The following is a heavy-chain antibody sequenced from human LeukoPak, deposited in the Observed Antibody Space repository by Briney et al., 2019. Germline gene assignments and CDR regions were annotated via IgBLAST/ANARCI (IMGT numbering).Heavy chain of an antibody. J-gene: IGHJ4*02. CDR2: IIPILGIA. D-gene: IGHD2-15*01. CDR3: ARRPHCSGGSCYVFDY. Sequence: SVKVSCKASGGTFSSYAISWVRQAPGQGLEWMGRIIPILGIANYAQKFRGRVTITADKSTSTAYMELSSLRSEDTAVYYCARRPHCSGGSCYVFDYWGQGTLVTVSS. V-gene: IGHV1-69*04. CDR1: GGTFSSYA.